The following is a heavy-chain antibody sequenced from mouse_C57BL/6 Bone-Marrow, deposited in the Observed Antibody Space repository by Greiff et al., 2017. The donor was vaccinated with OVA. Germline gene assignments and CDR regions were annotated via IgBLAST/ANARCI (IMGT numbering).Heavy chain of an antibody. CDR2: ISSGSSTI. V-gene: IGHV5-17*01. Sequence: EVKLMESGGGLVKPGGSLKLSCAASGFTFSDYGMHWVRQAPEKGLEWVAYISSGSSTIYYADTVKGRFTISRDNAKNTLFMQMTRVGAEDTAMYYWAAGGFAYWGQGTLVTVSA. J-gene: IGHJ3*01. CDR3: AAGGFAY. CDR1: GFTFSDYG.